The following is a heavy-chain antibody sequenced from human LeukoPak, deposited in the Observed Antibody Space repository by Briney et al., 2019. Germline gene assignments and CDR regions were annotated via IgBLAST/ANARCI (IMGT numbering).Heavy chain of an antibody. CDR1: GFTFSSYA. Sequence: AGGSLRLSCAASGFTFSSYAMHWVRQAPGKGLEWVAVISYDGSNKYYADSVKGRFTISRENAKNSLYLQMNSLRAGDTAVYYCARAAVAGPYYFDYWGQGTLVTVSS. V-gene: IGHV3-30*14. CDR3: ARAAVAGPYYFDY. D-gene: IGHD6-19*01. CDR2: ISYDGSNK. J-gene: IGHJ4*02.